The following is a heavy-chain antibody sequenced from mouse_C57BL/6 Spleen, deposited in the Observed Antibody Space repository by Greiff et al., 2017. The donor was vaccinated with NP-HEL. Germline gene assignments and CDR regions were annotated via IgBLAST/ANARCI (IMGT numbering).Heavy chain of an antibody. CDR1: GFSLTSYG. Sequence: VMLVESGPGLVQPSQSLSITCTVSGFSLTSYGVHWVRQSPGKGLEWLGVIWSGGSTDYNAAFISRLSISKDNSKSQVFFKMNSLQADDTAIYYCARNCGVYYYGSSLYAMDYWGQGTSVTVSS. CDR3: ARNCGVYYYGSSLYAMDY. J-gene: IGHJ4*01. D-gene: IGHD1-1*01. V-gene: IGHV2-2*01. CDR2: IWSGGST.